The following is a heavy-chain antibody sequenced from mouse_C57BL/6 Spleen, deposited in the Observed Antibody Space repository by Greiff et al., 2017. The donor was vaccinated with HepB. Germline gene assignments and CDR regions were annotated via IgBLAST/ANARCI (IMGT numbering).Heavy chain of an antibody. V-gene: IGHV1-18*01. Sequence: EVQLQQSGPELVKPGASVKIPCKASGYTFTDYNMDWVKQSHGKSLEWIGDINPNNGGTIYNQKFKGKATLTVDKSSSTAYMELRSLTSEDTAVYYCAREGHRGFAYWGQGTLVTVSA. CDR1: GYTFTDYN. CDR3: AREGHRGFAY. J-gene: IGHJ3*01. CDR2: INPNNGGT. D-gene: IGHD2-14*01.